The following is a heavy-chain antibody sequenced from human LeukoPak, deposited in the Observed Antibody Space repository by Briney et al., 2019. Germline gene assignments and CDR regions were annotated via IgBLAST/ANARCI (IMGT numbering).Heavy chain of an antibody. CDR2: ISYDGSNK. V-gene: IGHV3-30*14. CDR3: ARYISNPRLTSWFDP. CDR1: GFTFSSYA. D-gene: IGHD5-12*01. Sequence: GGSLRLPCAASGFTFSSYAMHWVRQAPGKGLEWVAVISYDGSNKYYADSVKGRFTISRDNSKNTLYLQMNSLRAEDTAVYYCARYISNPRLTSWFDPWGQGTLVTVSS. J-gene: IGHJ5*02.